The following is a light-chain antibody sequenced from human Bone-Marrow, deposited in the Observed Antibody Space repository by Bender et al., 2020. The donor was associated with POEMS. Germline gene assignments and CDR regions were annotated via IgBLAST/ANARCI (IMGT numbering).Light chain of an antibody. CDR3: CSYAGSDNLL. V-gene: IGLV2-23*02. CDR1: SSDVGTYDL. Sequence: QSALTQPASVSGSPGQSITISCTGTSSDVGTYDLVSWYQHHSGKAPKLIIYEFSQRPSGVSDRFSASKSGNAASLTVSGLRAEDEADYYCCSYAGSDNLLFGGGSKLTVL. CDR2: EFS. J-gene: IGLJ2*01.